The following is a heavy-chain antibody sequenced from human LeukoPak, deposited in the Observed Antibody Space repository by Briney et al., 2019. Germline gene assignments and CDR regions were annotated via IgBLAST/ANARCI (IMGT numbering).Heavy chain of an antibody. J-gene: IGHJ4*02. Sequence: GESLKISCKGSGYSFTSYWIGWVRQMPGKGLEWMGIIYPGDSDTRYSPSFQGQVTISADKSISTAYLQWSSLKASGTAMYYCARESGDGYNSLLTGYWGQGTLVTVSS. CDR2: IYPGDSDT. CDR3: ARESGDGYNSLLTGY. V-gene: IGHV5-51*01. D-gene: IGHD5-24*01. CDR1: GYSFTSYW.